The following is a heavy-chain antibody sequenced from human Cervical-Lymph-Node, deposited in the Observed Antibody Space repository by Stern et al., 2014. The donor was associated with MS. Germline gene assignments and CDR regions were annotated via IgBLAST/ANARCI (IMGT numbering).Heavy chain of an antibody. CDR1: SGFIGNNY. J-gene: IGHJ4*02. CDR2: LYYSGST. Sequence: QLQLQESGPGLVKPSETLSLICSVSSGFIGNNYWSWIRQPPGKGLEWIGDLYYSGSTFYNPSLKIRVTISLDTSKNQLSLRLSSVTSADTAVYYCARAGPYDYIWGNFRHRAFCFDSWGQGALVTVSS. CDR3: ARAGPYDYIWGNFRHRAFCFDS. V-gene: IGHV4-59*01. D-gene: IGHD3-16*02.